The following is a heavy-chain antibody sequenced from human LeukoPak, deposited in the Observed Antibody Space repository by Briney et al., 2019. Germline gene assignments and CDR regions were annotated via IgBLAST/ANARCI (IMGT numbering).Heavy chain of an antibody. Sequence: PGRSLRLSCAASGFTFSSYGMHWVRQAPGKGLEWVAVISYDGSNKYYAGSVKGRFTISRDNSKNTLYLQMNSLRAEDTAVYYCASTGYSSGWYYFDYWGQGTLVTVSS. V-gene: IGHV3-30*03. CDR2: ISYDGSNK. J-gene: IGHJ4*02. CDR3: ASTGYSSGWYYFDY. CDR1: GFTFSSYG. D-gene: IGHD6-19*01.